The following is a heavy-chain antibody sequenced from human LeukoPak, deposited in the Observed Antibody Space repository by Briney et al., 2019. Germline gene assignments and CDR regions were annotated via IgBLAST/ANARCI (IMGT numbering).Heavy chain of an antibody. CDR1: GYTFTGYY. Sequence: ASVKVSCKASGYTFTGYYMHWVRQAPGQGLEWMGWIDPNSGGTNYAQKFQGRVTMTRDTSISTAYMELSRLRSDDTAVYYCARGQTSTGDYDFWSGYYTDDYWGQGTLVTVSS. V-gene: IGHV1-2*02. J-gene: IGHJ4*02. D-gene: IGHD3-3*01. CDR2: IDPNSGGT. CDR3: ARGQTSTGDYDFWSGYYTDDY.